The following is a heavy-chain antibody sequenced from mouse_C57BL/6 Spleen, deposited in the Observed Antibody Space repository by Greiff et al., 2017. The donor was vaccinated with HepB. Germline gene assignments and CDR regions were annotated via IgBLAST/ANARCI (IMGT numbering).Heavy chain of an antibody. Sequence: VQLQQSGAELVRPGASVTLSCKASGYTFTDYEMHWVKQTHVHGLVWVGAIDPETGGTAYNQKFKGKGILTADKSSSTAYMELRSLTSEDSAVYYCTGPYGNYGAWFAYWGQGTLVTVSA. D-gene: IGHD2-1*01. V-gene: IGHV1-15*01. CDR3: TGPYGNYGAWFAY. CDR2: IDPETGGT. CDR1: GYTFTDYE. J-gene: IGHJ3*01.